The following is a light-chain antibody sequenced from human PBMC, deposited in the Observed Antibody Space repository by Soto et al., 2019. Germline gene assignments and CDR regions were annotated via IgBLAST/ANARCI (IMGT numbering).Light chain of an antibody. V-gene: IGLV2-18*02. Sequence: QSALTQPPSVSGSPGQSVTISCTGTNSDVGIYSRVSWYQQPPGTAPKLIIYDVNNRPSGVPDRFSGSKSGNAASLTISGLQTEEEADYYCSSYTSSHVLFGGGTKLTVL. CDR2: DVN. CDR1: NSDVGIYSR. CDR3: SSYTSSHVL. J-gene: IGLJ2*01.